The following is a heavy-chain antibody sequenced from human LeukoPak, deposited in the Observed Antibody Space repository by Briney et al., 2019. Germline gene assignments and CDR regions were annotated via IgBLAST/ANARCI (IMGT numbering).Heavy chain of an antibody. D-gene: IGHD6-13*01. Sequence: GESLKISCKVSGYNFANYWIGWVRQMPGKGLEWMGIIYPADSDTRYSPSFQGQVTISADKSISTAYLQWSSLKASDTAIYYCARLYGSYFQLWGQGTLVTVSS. J-gene: IGHJ1*01. CDR3: ARLYGSYFQL. V-gene: IGHV5-51*01. CDR2: IYPADSDT. CDR1: GYNFANYW.